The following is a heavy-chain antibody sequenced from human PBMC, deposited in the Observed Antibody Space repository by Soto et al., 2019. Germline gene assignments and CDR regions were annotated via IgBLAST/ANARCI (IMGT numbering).Heavy chain of an antibody. Sequence: GSSVKVSCKASGYTFTSYYIHWVRQAPGQGLEWMGIINPRGGSTTYAQKFQGRVTMTRDTSTSTVYMELISLRSEDTAVYYCARATFEGVASAGAHLDSWGQGTHITVSS. D-gene: IGHD6-13*01. V-gene: IGHV1-46*01. CDR1: GYTFTSYY. J-gene: IGHJ4*02. CDR2: INPRGGST. CDR3: ARATFEGVASAGAHLDS.